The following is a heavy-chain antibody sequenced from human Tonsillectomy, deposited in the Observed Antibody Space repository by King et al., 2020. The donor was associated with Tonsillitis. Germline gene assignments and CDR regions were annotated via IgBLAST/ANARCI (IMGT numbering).Heavy chain of an antibody. CDR2: ITLTSGKE. V-gene: IGHV3-9*01. Sequence: VQLVESGGGLVQPGRSLRLSCAASGWTFDDYAMNWVRQAPGKGLAWVSGITLTSGKEAYSDPVKGRFSISRDNAKNSLYLQMNRLRAEDTALYYCAKGMYQQLEPRDAFDIWGQGTKVTVSS. CDR3: AKGMYQQLEPRDAFDI. CDR1: GWTFDDYA. J-gene: IGHJ3*02. D-gene: IGHD2-2*01.